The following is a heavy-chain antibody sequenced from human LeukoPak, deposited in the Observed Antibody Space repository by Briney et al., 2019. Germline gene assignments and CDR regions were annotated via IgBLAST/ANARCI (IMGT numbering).Heavy chain of an antibody. Sequence: PGGSLRLSCAASGFTFSRYDMNWVRQAPGKGLEWVSHITTSGSTIYYADSVKGRFTISRDDAKSSLYLQMNSLRAEDTAVYYCARDLIVPLYLWGQGTLVTVSS. D-gene: IGHD3-22*01. V-gene: IGHV3-48*03. CDR2: ITTSGSTI. J-gene: IGHJ4*02. CDR1: GFTFSRYD. CDR3: ARDLIVPLYL.